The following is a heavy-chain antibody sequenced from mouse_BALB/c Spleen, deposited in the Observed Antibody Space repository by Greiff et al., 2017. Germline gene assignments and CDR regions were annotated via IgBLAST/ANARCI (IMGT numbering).Heavy chain of an antibody. V-gene: IGHV2-9*02. D-gene: IGHD2-1*01. CDR1: GFSLTSYG. J-gene: IGHJ3*01. Sequence: QVQLKESGPGLVAPSQSLSITCTVSGFSLTSYGVHWVRQPPGKGLEWLGVIWAGGSTNYNSALMSRLSISKDNSKSQVFLKMNSLQTDDTAMYYCARDNGNYEAWFAYWGQGTLGTVSA. CDR2: IWAGGST. CDR3: ARDNGNYEAWFAY.